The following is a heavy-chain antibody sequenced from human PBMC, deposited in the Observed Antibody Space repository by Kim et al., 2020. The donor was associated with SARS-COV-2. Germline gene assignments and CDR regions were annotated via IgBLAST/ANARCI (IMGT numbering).Heavy chain of an antibody. Sequence: VKGRFTISRDDSKSVAYLQMNSLKTEDTAVYYCTRDYPQYYYDSSGYYGPWGQGTLVTVSS. CDR3: TRDYPQYYYDSSGYYGP. D-gene: IGHD3-22*01. J-gene: IGHJ5*02. V-gene: IGHV3-49*02.